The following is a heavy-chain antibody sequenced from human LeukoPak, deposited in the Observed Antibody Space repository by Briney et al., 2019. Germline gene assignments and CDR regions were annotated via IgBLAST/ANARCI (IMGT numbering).Heavy chain of an antibody. CDR2: ISSSGTTI. V-gene: IGHV3-48*03. D-gene: IGHD3-3*01. CDR3: ASSFLILDY. Sequence: PGGSLRLSCAASGLTFSSHEINWVRQAPGKGLEWVSYISSSGTTIYYADSVKGRFTISRDNAKNSVYLQMNSLRAEDTAFYYCASSFLILDYWGQGTLVIISS. J-gene: IGHJ4*02. CDR1: GLTFSSHE.